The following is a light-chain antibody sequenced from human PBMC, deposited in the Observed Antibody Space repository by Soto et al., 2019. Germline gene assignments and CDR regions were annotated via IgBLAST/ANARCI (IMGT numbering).Light chain of an antibody. CDR1: QSVRSDY. V-gene: IGKV3-20*01. Sequence: EIVLTQSPGTLSLSPGERATLSCRASQSVRSDYLAWYQQKPGQAPRLHIYGASTRATGNPDRFTGSGSGTDFTLTISRLEPEDFAVYYCQQYGSSPRTFGQGTKVEIK. J-gene: IGKJ1*01. CDR3: QQYGSSPRT. CDR2: GAS.